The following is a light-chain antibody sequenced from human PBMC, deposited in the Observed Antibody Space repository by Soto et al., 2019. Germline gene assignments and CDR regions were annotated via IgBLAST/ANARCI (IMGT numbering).Light chain of an antibody. CDR3: QQYFAFPRT. Sequence: DIPMTQSPSTLSASVGDRVTITCRASQTIGSWVAWYQQKPGKAPALLIYDASNLESGVPSSFSGGGSGTDFTLTISSLQPEDFATYHCQQYFAFPRTFGQGTKVEIK. J-gene: IGKJ1*01. V-gene: IGKV1-5*01. CDR2: DAS. CDR1: QTIGSW.